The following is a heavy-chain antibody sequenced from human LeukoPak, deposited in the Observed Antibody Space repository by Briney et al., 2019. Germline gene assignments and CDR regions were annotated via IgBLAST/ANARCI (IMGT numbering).Heavy chain of an antibody. CDR2: INHSGST. D-gene: IGHD6-19*01. J-gene: IGHJ4*02. V-gene: IGHV4-34*01. Sequence: SETLSLTCAVYGGSFSGYYWSWIRQPPGKGLEWIGEINHSGSTNYNPSRKSRVTISVDTSKNQFPLKLSSVTAADTAVYYCARVREHSSGWYQIYFFDYWGQGTLVTVSS. CDR3: ARVREHSSGWYQIYFFDY. CDR1: GGSFSGYY.